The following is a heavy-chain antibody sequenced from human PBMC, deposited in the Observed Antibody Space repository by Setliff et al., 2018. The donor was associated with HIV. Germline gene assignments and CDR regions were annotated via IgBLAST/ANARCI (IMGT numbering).Heavy chain of an antibody. Sequence: ASVKVSCKASGYTFTNYDINWVRRATGQGLEWTGWMNPNSGNTGYAQKFQGRVSMTRDTSIGTAYMQLSGLRSEDTAVYFCARVDGAYNDNIFDYWGQGTLVTVSS. V-gene: IGHV1-8*02. CDR1: GYTFTNYD. J-gene: IGHJ4*02. D-gene: IGHD1-1*01. CDR3: ARVDGAYNDNIFDY. CDR2: MNPNSGNT.